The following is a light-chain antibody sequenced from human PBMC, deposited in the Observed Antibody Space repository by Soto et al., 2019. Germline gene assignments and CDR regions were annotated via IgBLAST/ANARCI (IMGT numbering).Light chain of an antibody. CDR3: QQYNNWWT. V-gene: IGKV3-15*01. J-gene: IGKJ1*01. CDR2: GAS. Sequence: EIMMTQSPATLSVSPGERATLSCRASQSVSSNLAWYQQKPGQAPRLLIYGASTRATGIPARFSGIGSGTEFTLTISSLQSEDFAVYYCQQYNNWWTFGQGTKVDIK. CDR1: QSVSSN.